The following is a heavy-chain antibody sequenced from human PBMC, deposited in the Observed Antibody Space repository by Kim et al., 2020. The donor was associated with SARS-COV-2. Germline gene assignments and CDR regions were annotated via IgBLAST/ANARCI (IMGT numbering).Heavy chain of an antibody. Sequence: SETLSLTCTVSGGSISSYYWSWIRQPPGKGLEWIGYIYYSGSTNYNPSLKSRVTISVDTSKNQFSLKLSSVTAADTAVYYCARAPAGYSNLNWFDPWGQGTLVTVSS. J-gene: IGHJ5*02. D-gene: IGHD6-13*01. CDR1: GGSISSYY. V-gene: IGHV4-59*01. CDR3: ARAPAGYSNLNWFDP. CDR2: IYYSGST.